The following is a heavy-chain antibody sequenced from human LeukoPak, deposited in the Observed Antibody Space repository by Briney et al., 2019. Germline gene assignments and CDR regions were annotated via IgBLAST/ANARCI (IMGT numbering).Heavy chain of an antibody. J-gene: IGHJ4*02. D-gene: IGHD3-3*01. V-gene: IGHV3-21*04. Sequence: GGSLRLSCAASGFTFSSYSMNWVRQAPGKGLEWVSSISSSSSYIYYADSVKGRFTISRDNAKNTLYLQMNSLRAEDTAVYYCAKGATITIFGVAFDYWGQGTLVTVSS. CDR3: AKGATITIFGVAFDY. CDR2: ISSSSSYI. CDR1: GFTFSSYS.